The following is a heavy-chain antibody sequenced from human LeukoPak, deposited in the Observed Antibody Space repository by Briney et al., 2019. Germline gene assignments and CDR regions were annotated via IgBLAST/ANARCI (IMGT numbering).Heavy chain of an antibody. D-gene: IGHD3-22*01. CDR2: IYYSGST. J-gene: IGHJ3*02. V-gene: IGHV4-59*01. CDR1: GGSISSYY. Sequence: KPSETLSLTCTVSGGSISSYYWSWIRQPPGKGLEWMGYIYYSGSTNYNPSLKSRVTISVDTSKNQFSLKLSSVTAADTAVYYCAMEYYYDSSGIRASFDIWGQGTMVTVSS. CDR3: AMEYYYDSSGIRASFDI.